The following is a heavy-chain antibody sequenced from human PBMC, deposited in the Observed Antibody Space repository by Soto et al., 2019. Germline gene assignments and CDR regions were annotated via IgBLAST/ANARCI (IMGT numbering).Heavy chain of an antibody. V-gene: IGHV4-34*01. CDR3: ARGGYSGYDTGMDV. CDR2: INHSGST. J-gene: IGHJ6*02. D-gene: IGHD5-12*01. CDR1: GGSFSGYY. Sequence: PSETLSLTCAVYGGSFSGYYWSWIRQPPGKGLEWIGEINHSGSTNYNPSLKSRVTISVDTSKNQFSLKLSSVTAADTAVYYCARGGYSGYDTGMDVWGQGTTVTVSS.